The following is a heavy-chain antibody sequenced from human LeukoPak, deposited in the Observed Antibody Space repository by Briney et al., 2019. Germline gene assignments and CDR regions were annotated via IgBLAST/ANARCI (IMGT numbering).Heavy chain of an antibody. J-gene: IGHJ3*02. CDR3: AKDRSGSFLFDRVAFDI. CDR2: ISGSGGST. D-gene: IGHD1-26*01. Sequence: QPGGSLRLSCAASGFTFSSYWMSWVRQAPGKGLEWVSGISGSGGSTYYADSVKGRFTISRDNSKNTVYMQMNSLRAEDTAVYYCAKDRSGSFLFDRVAFDIWGQGTMVTVSS. V-gene: IGHV3-23*01. CDR1: GFTFSSYW.